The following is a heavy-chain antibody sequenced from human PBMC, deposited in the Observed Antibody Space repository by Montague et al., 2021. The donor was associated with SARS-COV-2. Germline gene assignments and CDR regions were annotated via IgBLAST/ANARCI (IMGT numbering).Heavy chain of an antibody. J-gene: IGHJ4*02. Sequence: TLSLTCTVSGGSISSGSYSWSWLRQGPGKGLEWIGNNYYSGSAYYSPSLRSRATLSMDTSKNQFSLNLSSVTAADTAVYYCASVDAASGTPYCDYWGQGTLVTVSS. D-gene: IGHD6-13*01. CDR3: ASVDAASGTPYCDY. V-gene: IGHV4-31*03. CDR1: GGSISSGSYS. CDR2: NYYSGSA.